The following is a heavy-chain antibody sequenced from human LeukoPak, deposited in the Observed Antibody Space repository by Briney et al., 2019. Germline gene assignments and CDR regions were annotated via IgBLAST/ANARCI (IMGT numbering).Heavy chain of an antibody. J-gene: IGHJ6*03. CDR3: ARGASPTRWLQSSYYYYYMDV. CDR2: INSDGSST. D-gene: IGHD5-24*01. V-gene: IGHV3-74*01. CDR1: GFTFSSYW. Sequence: PGGSLRLSCAASGFTFSSYWMRWVRQAPGKGLVWVSRINSDGSSTSYADSVKGRFTISRDNAKNTLYLQMNSLRAEDTAVYYCARGASPTRWLQSSYYYYYMDVWGKGTTVTVSS.